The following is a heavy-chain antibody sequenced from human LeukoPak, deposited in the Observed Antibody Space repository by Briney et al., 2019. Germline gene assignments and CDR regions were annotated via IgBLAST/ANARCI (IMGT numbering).Heavy chain of an antibody. D-gene: IGHD2-2*01. V-gene: IGHV5-51*01. CDR1: GYSFTSYW. CDR2: IYPGDSDT. Sequence: GESLKISCKGSGYSFTSYWSGWVRQMPGKGLEWMGIIYPGDSDTRYSPSFQGQVTISADKSISTAYLQWSSLKASDTAMYYCARGDCSSTSCYDVDYWGQGTLVTVSS. CDR3: ARGDCSSTSCYDVDY. J-gene: IGHJ4*02.